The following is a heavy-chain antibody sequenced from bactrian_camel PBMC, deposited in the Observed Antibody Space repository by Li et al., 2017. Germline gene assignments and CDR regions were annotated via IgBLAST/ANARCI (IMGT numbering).Heavy chain of an antibody. CDR3: APTFGTDNPGY. D-gene: IGHD6*01. J-gene: IGHJ6*01. V-gene: IGHV3S40*01. Sequence: DVQLVESGGGLVQPGGSLRLSCAASGFTFSTYDMSWVRQAPGKGLEWVSAINSGGGSTYYADSVKGRFTISQDNAKNTVSLQMNSLKPEDTAMYYCAPTFGTDNPGYWGQGTQVTVS. CDR1: GFTFSTYD. CDR2: INSGGGST.